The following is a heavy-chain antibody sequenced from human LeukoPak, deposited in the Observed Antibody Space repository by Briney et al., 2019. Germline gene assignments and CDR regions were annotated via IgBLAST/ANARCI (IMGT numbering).Heavy chain of an antibody. V-gene: IGHV4-34*01. CDR1: GGSFSGYY. CDR3: ARGRVVRGVIIKPGYYFDY. CDR2: INHSGST. D-gene: IGHD3-10*01. J-gene: IGHJ4*02. Sequence: SETLSLTCAVYGGSFSGYYWSWIRQPPGKGLEWIGEINHSGSTNYNPSLKSRVTISVDTPKNQFSLKLSSVTAADTAVYYCARGRVVRGVIIKPGYYFDYWGQGTLVTVSS.